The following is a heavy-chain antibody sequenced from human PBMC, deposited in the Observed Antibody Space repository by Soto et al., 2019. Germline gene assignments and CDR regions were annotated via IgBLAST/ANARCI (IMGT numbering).Heavy chain of an antibody. CDR2: IVVGSGNT. CDR1: GFTFTSSA. CDR3: AADLSSGWYEHGY. J-gene: IGHJ4*02. V-gene: IGHV1-58*01. Sequence: GASVKVSCKASGFTFTSSAVQWVRQARGQRLEWIGWIVVGSGNTNYAQKFQERVTITRDMSTSTAYMELSSLRSEDTAVYYCAADLSSGWYEHGYWGQGTLVTVSS. D-gene: IGHD6-19*01.